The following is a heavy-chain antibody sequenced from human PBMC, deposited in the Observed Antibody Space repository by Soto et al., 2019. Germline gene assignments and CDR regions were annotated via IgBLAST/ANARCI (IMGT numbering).Heavy chain of an antibody. CDR2: ISSSSSTI. Sequence: GGSLRLSCAASGFTFSSYSMNWVRQAPGKGLEWVSYISSSSSTIYYADPVKGRFTISRDNAKNSLYLQMNSLRDEDTAVYYCARDLPNYYDSSGYSRVYYFDYWGQGTLVTVSS. CDR1: GFTFSSYS. D-gene: IGHD3-22*01. J-gene: IGHJ4*02. CDR3: ARDLPNYYDSSGYSRVYYFDY. V-gene: IGHV3-48*02.